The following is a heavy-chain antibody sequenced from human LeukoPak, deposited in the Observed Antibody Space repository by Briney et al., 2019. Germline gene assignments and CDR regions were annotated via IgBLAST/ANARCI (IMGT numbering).Heavy chain of an antibody. Sequence: GGSLRLSCAASGFTFSSYAMSWVRQAPGKGLEWVSAISGSGAGTFYADFLKGRFTISRDNSKNTLYLQMNSLRAEDTAVYYCAKGYNWNYGDWGQGTLVTVSS. CDR3: AKGYNWNYGD. D-gene: IGHD1-7*01. CDR1: GFTFSSYA. V-gene: IGHV3-23*01. CDR2: ISGSGAGT. J-gene: IGHJ4*02.